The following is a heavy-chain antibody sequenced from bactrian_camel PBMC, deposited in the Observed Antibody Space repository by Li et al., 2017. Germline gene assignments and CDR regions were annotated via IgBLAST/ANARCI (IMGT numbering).Heavy chain of an antibody. Sequence: HVQLVESGGGSVQAGGSLRLSCAASGSTRSRLCMAWFRLGPGKKREGVAAIDGIGGTSYADSVKGRFTISKDNRKNILYLQMNSLTPGDTAMYYCTARYEFGLGACSGVGGLGFWGQGTQVTVS. CDR1: GSTRSRLC. CDR2: IDGIGGT. V-gene: IGHV3S53*01. J-gene: IGHJ6*01. CDR3: TARYEFGLGACSGVGGLGF. D-gene: IGHD1*01.